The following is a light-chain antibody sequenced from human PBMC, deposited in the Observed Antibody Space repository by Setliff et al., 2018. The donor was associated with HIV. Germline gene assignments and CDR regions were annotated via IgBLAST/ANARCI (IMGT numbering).Light chain of an antibody. CDR1: SSDVGRYNL. CDR3: CSYAGGSTYV. Sequence: QSVLTQPASVSGPPGQSITISCTGTSSDVGRYNLVSWYQQHPGKAPKLMIYDVSKRPSGVSNRFSGSKSGNTASLTISGLQAEDESDYFCCSYAGGSTYVFGTGTKVTVL. J-gene: IGLJ1*01. V-gene: IGLV2-23*02. CDR2: DVS.